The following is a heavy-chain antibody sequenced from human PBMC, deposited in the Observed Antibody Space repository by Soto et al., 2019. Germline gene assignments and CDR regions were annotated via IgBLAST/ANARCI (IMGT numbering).Heavy chain of an antibody. D-gene: IGHD4-4*01. Sequence: PSETLSLTCTVSGGSISSYYWSWIRQPPGKGLEWIGYIYYSGSTNYNPSLKSRVTISVYTSKNQFSLKLSSVTAADTAVYYCARLPSNLRAPDYWGQGTLVTVSS. CDR2: IYYSGST. CDR1: GGSISSYY. V-gene: IGHV4-59*08. J-gene: IGHJ4*02. CDR3: ARLPSNLRAPDY.